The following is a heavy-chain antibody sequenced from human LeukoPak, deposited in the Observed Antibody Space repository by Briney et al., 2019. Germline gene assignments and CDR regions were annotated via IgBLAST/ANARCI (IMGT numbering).Heavy chain of an antibody. Sequence: SETLSLTCTVSGGSISSYYWSWIRQPPGKGLEWLGYIYYSGSTNCNPSLKSRVTISVDTSKNQFSLKLSSVTAADTAVYYCARGRQQLLFYYMDVWGKGTTVTISS. CDR1: GGSISSYY. D-gene: IGHD6-13*01. CDR3: ARGRQQLLFYYMDV. V-gene: IGHV4-59*01. J-gene: IGHJ6*03. CDR2: IYYSGST.